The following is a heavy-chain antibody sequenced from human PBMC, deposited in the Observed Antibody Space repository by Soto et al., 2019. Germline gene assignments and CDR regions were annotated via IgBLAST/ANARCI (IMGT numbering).Heavy chain of an antibody. CDR1: GFTFRNFG. J-gene: IGHJ4*02. D-gene: IGHD2-2*01. Sequence: QVQLVESGGRAVQPGRSLRLACATSGFTFRNFGMQWVRQAPGKGLEWVAVIWSDGNKTYYRNSVKGRFTISRDNAENTLYLQMNSLRVEDTAFYYCARSQYCSSASCFASDYWGRGTLVTVSS. CDR3: ARSQYCSSASCFASDY. CDR2: IWSDGNKT. V-gene: IGHV3-33*01.